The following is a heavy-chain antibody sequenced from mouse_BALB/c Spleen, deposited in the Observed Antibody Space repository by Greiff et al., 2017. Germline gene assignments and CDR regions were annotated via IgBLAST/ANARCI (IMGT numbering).Heavy chain of an antibody. CDR1: GFTFSDYY. V-gene: IGHV5-4*02. CDR2: ISDGGSYT. J-gene: IGHJ1*01. CDR3: ARGEDWYFDV. Sequence: EVMLVESGGGLVKPGGSLKLSCAASGFTFSDYYMYWVRQTPEKRLEWVATISDGGSYTYYPDSAKGRFTISRDNAKNNLYLQMSSLKSEDTAMYYCARGEDWYFDVWGAGTTVTVSS.